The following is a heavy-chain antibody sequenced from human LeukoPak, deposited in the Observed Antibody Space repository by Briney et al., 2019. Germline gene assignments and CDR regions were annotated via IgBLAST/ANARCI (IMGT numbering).Heavy chain of an antibody. V-gene: IGHV4-38-2*02. CDR3: ARVTITIFGVVQPSLVH. Sequence: SEPLSLTCTVSGYSISIGYYWGWIGQSPGKALEWIGNIHHSGNTNYNPSLKSIVHIALDTSKTQFSLKVSSVTAADTGEYYCARVTITIFGVVQPSLVHWCQGILVIVSS. D-gene: IGHD3-3*01. CDR1: GYSISIGYY. CDR2: IHHSGNT. J-gene: IGHJ4*02.